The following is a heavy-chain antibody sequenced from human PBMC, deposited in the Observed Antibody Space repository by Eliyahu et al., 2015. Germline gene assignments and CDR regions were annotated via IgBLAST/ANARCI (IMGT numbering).Heavy chain of an antibody. Sequence: EVQLVESGEGLVQPGGSLXLSCXAXGFTFXSYAXXWVRQAPGKGLEYVSAISXNGGSTYYADSVKGRFTISRDNSKNTLYLQMGSLRAEDMAVYYCARARGQDGYNWDFDYWGQGTLVTVSS. J-gene: IGHJ4*02. CDR2: ISXNGGST. V-gene: IGHV3-64*02. CDR3: ARARGQDGYNWDFDY. CDR1: GFTFXSYA. D-gene: IGHD5-24*01.